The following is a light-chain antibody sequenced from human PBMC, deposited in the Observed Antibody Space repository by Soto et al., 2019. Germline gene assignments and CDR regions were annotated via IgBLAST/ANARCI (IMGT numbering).Light chain of an antibody. CDR3: QQYGSSPLT. J-gene: IGKJ4*01. CDR2: GAS. CDR1: QSFRNNY. V-gene: IGKV3-20*01. Sequence: EIVLTQSPGTLSLSPGERATLSCRASQSFRNNYLAWYQQKPGQGPSLLIYGASSRATGVPDRFSGVGSGTDFTLTISRLEPEDSAVYYCQQYGSSPLTFGGGTKVELK.